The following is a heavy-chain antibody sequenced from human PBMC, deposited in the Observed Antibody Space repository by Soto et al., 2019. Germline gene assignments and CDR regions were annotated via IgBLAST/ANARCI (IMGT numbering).Heavy chain of an antibody. CDR2: IKDGART. V-gene: IGHV4-34*01. Sequence: QVQLQQWGAGLLKPSETLSLNCAVNGGSLSGYYWSWIRQPPGKGLEWIGEIKDGARTNYSPSLMSRGTISSDPSNHRFSLRLYSVTAADPGVYCCARGQEGVVATHWDRGPQVTVSS. CDR3: ARGQEGVVATH. CDR1: GGSLSGYY. D-gene: IGHD5-12*01. J-gene: IGHJ4*02.